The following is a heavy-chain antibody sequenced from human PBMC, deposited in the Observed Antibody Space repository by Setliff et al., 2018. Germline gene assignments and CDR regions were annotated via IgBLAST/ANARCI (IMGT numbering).Heavy chain of an antibody. V-gene: IGHV1-3*01. CDR1: GYTFTNFA. J-gene: IGHJ4*02. CDR3: ARVPQEALYYYDRGNHFDS. D-gene: IGHD3-22*01. Sequence: ASVKVSCKTSGYTFTNFAMHWVRQAPGQRFEWMGWVNAGNGNTKYSEKFQGRVTFTRDTSTSTAYMELSSLRSDDTAVYYCARVPQEALYYYDRGNHFDSWGQGTLVTVSS. CDR2: VNAGNGNT.